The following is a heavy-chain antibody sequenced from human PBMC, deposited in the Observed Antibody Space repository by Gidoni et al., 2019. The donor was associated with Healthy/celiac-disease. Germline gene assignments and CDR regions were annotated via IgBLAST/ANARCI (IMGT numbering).Heavy chain of an antibody. CDR2: IYYSGST. Sequence: QVQLQESGPGLVKPSETLSLTCTVSGGSISSYYWSWIRQPPGKGLEWIGYIYYSGSTNYNPSLKSRVTISVDTSKNQFSLKLSSVTAADTAVYYCARDRAAMGPGYYGMDVWGQGTTVTVSS. CDR1: GGSISSYY. J-gene: IGHJ6*02. D-gene: IGHD5-18*01. CDR3: ARDRAAMGPGYYGMDV. V-gene: IGHV4-59*01.